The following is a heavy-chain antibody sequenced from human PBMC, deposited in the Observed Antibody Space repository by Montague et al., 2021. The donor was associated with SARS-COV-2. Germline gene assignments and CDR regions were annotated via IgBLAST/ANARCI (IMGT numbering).Heavy chain of an antibody. CDR3: ARVIVVGYYGMDV. CDR1: GFTFSDYY. D-gene: IGHD3-22*01. J-gene: IGHJ6*02. CDR2: ISSSGSTI. V-gene: IGHV3-11*01. Sequence: SRRLSCAASGFTFSDYYMSWIRQAPGKGLEWVSYISSSGSTIYYADSVKGRFTISRDNAKNSLYLQMNSLRAEDTAVYYCARVIVVGYYGMDVWGQGTTVTVSS.